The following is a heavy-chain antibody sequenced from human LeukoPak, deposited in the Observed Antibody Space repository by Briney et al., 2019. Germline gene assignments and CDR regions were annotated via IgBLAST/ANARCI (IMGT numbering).Heavy chain of an antibody. CDR2: INPSVGST. D-gene: IGHD2-15*01. CDR3: AKGYCTGASCYVLDS. J-gene: IGHJ4*02. Sequence: ASVKVSCKASGYDFTTNYIHWVRQVPGQGLEWMGTINPSVGSTTYGQRFQGRVTMTRDTSTTTVYMDLSSLTFEDTAIYYCAKGYCTGASCYVLDSWGQGTLVTVSS. V-gene: IGHV1-46*01. CDR1: GYDFTTNY.